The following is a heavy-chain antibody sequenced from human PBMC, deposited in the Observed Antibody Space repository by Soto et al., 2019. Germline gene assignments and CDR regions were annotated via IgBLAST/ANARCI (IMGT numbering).Heavy chain of an antibody. CDR2: IYATGTT. CDR1: GVSISGFY. V-gene: IGHV4-4*07. D-gene: IGHD1-1*01. J-gene: IGHJ5*02. Sequence: SETLSLTCTVSGVSISGFYWSWIRKSAGKGLEWIGRIYATGTTDYNPSLKSRVMMSVDTSKKQFSLKLRSVTAADTAVYYCVRDGTKTLRDWFDPWGQGISVTVSS. CDR3: VRDGTKTLRDWFDP.